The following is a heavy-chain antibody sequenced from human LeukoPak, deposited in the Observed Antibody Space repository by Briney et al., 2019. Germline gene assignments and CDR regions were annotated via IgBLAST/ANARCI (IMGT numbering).Heavy chain of an antibody. CDR2: IYHSGST. D-gene: IGHD4-23*01. V-gene: IGHV4-38-2*02. J-gene: IGHJ4*02. Sequence: PSETLSLTCTVSGYSISSGYYWGWIRQPPGKGLEWIGSIYHSGSTYYNPSLKSRVTISVDTSKNQFSLKLSSVTAADTAVYYCARDGGALNDYWGQGTLVTVSS. CDR3: ARDGGALNDY. CDR1: GYSISSGYY.